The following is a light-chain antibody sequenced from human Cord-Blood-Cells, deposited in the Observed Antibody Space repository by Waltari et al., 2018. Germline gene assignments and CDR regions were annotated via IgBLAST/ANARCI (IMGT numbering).Light chain of an antibody. CDR3: CSYAGSSIVV. CDR1: ISDVGSYNL. J-gene: IGLJ2*01. CDR2: EGS. V-gene: IGLV2-23*01. Sequence: QSALTQPPSASVSPGQSITIPCTQTISDVGSYNLLSWYQQHQGKAPNLMIYEGSKRHSGVSNRFSGSKSGNTASLTISGLQAEDEANYYCCSYAGSSIVVFGGGTKLTVL.